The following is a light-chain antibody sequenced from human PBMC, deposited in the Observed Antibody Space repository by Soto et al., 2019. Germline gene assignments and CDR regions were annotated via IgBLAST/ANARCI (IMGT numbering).Light chain of an antibody. V-gene: IGKV3D-7*01. CDR2: GAS. J-gene: IGKJ1*01. Sequence: EIVLTQSPVTLSLSPGERATLSCRASQTVSRMYLSWFQQKPGQAPRLLIYGASSRATGIPDRFSGSGSGTEFTLTISSLQSEDFAVFYCQQYHNWPRTFGQGTKVDIK. CDR1: QTVSRMY. CDR3: QQYHNWPRT.